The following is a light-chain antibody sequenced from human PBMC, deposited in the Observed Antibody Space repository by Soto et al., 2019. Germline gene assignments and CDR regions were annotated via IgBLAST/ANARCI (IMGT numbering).Light chain of an antibody. Sequence: DIQMTQSPSSLSASVGDSVTITCQASQDITNFLNWYQQKPGKAPKLLIYDASDLETGVPSRFSGSGSGTDFTLTISSLQPEDFATYYCQQYDSLPLTFGPGTKVDV. CDR3: QQYDSLPLT. CDR1: QDITNF. CDR2: DAS. V-gene: IGKV1-33*01. J-gene: IGKJ3*01.